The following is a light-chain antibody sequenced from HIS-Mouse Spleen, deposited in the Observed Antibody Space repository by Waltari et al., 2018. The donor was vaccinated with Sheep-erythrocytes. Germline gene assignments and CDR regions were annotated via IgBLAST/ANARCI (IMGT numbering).Light chain of an antibody. CDR2: DVS. CDR3: CSYAGSYNHV. J-gene: IGLJ1*01. CDR1: SSDVGGYNY. Sequence: QSALTQPRSVSGSPGQSVTISCTGTSSDVGGYNYVSWYQQHPGKAPKLMIYDVSKRPSGVPDRFSGSKYDDTASLTISGLQTEDEADYYCCSYAGSYNHVFATGTKVTVL. V-gene: IGLV2-11*01.